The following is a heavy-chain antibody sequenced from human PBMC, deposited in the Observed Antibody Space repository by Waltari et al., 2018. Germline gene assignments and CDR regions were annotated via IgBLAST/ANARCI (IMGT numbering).Heavy chain of an antibody. CDR3: AKDLSVVVAGIFDY. CDR2: ISYDGNNK. J-gene: IGHJ4*02. V-gene: IGHV3-30*18. D-gene: IGHD6-19*01. Sequence: QVQLVESGGGVVQPGRSLRLSCVASGFIFSGYGMHWVRQAPGKGLEWVAFISYDGNNKYYADSVKGRFTISRDNSKNTLSLQMSSLRAEDTAVYYCAKDLSVVVAGIFDYWGQGALVTVSS. CDR1: GFIFSGYG.